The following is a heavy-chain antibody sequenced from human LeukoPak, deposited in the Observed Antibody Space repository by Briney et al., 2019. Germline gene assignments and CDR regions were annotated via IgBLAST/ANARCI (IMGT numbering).Heavy chain of an antibody. D-gene: IGHD1-26*01. V-gene: IGHV4-38-2*02. CDR3: ARDRVAGGSYGGGRGIDY. Sequence: SETLSLTCTVSGYSISSGYYWGWIRQPPGKGLEWIGSIYHSGSTYYNPSLKSRVTISVDTSKNQFSLKLSSVTAADTAVYYCARDRVAGGSYGGGRGIDYWGQGTLVTVSS. CDR2: IYHSGST. J-gene: IGHJ4*02. CDR1: GYSISSGYY.